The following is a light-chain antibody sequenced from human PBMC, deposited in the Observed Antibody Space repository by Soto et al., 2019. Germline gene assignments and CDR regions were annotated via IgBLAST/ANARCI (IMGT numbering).Light chain of an antibody. CDR2: GAS. CDR3: QQYGGVPYT. CDR1: ESISRDY. J-gene: IGKJ2*01. V-gene: IGKV3-20*01. Sequence: EIVLAQSPGTRCLSPGQRATLSCRASESISRDYLAWYQQRLGQAPRLLIYGASSGATGIPDRFSGSGSGTDFTLTISRLEPEDFAIYYCQQYGGVPYTFGQGT.